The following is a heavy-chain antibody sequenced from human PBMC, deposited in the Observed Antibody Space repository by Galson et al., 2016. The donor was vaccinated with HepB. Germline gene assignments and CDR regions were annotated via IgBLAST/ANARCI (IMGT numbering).Heavy chain of an antibody. CDR3: ARRRDILTGYRYYYVMDV. J-gene: IGHJ6*02. D-gene: IGHD3-9*01. V-gene: IGHV5-51*01. CDR2: IYPDDSNI. Sequence: QSGAEVKEPGESLRISCQTSGYSFATYWITWVRQLPGKGLEWMGSIYPDDSNIKYSPSFQGQVTVSVDKSISTAYLQWSSLQASDTAMYYCARRRDILTGYRYYYVMDVWGQGTTVTVSS. CDR1: GYSFATYW.